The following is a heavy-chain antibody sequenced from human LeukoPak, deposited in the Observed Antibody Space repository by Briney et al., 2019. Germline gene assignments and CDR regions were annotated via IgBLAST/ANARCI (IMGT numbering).Heavy chain of an antibody. D-gene: IGHD3-22*01. CDR2: IKQDGSEK. J-gene: IGHJ4*02. Sequence: SGGSLRLSCAASGFTFSSYWMSWVRQAPGKGLEWVANIKQDGSEKYYVDSVKGRFTISRDNAKNSLYLQMNSLRAEDTAVYYCAKDFGYWYYYDSSGYYYHFDYWGQGTLVTVSS. V-gene: IGHV3-7*03. CDR3: AKDFGYWYYYDSSGYYYHFDY. CDR1: GFTFSSYW.